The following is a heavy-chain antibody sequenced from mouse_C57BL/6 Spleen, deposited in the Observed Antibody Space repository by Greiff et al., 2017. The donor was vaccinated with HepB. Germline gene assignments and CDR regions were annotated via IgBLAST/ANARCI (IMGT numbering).Heavy chain of an antibody. V-gene: IGHV2-5*01. Sequence: VKLVESGPGLVQPSQSLSITCTVSGFSLTSYGVHWVRQSPGKGLEWLGVIWRGGSTDYNAAFMSRLSITKDNSKSQVFFKMNSLQADDTAIYYCAKNDYGSSHWYFDVWGTGTTVTVSS. CDR1: GFSLTSYG. CDR3: AKNDYGSSHWYFDV. D-gene: IGHD1-1*01. J-gene: IGHJ1*03. CDR2: IWRGGST.